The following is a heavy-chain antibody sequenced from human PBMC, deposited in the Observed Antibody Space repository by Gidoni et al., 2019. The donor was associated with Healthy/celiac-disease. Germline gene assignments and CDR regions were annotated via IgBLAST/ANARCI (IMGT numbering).Heavy chain of an antibody. D-gene: IGHD6-19*01. J-gene: IGHJ4*02. V-gene: IGHV3-66*01. Sequence: EVQLVESGGGLVQPGGSLRLSCAASGFTVSSNYMSWVRQAPGQGLEWVSVIYSGGSTYYADSVKGRFTISRDNSKNTLYLQMNSLRAEDTAVYYCARRVIAVAATSGYYFDYWGQGTLVTVSS. CDR3: ARRVIAVAATSGYYFDY. CDR1: GFTVSSNY. CDR2: IYSGGST.